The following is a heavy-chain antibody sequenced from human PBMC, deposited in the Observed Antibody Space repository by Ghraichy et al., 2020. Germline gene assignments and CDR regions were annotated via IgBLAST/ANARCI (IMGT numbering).Heavy chain of an antibody. D-gene: IGHD6-13*01. Sequence: GGSLRLSCAASGFTFSDYYMSWIRQAPEKGLEWVSYISSSGSTIYYADSVKGRFTISRDNAKNSLYLQMNSLRAEDTAIYFCARGQQQLVYFDHWGQGTLVTVSS. V-gene: IGHV3-11*01. CDR3: ARGQQQLVYFDH. CDR1: GFTFSDYY. J-gene: IGHJ4*02. CDR2: ISSSGSTI.